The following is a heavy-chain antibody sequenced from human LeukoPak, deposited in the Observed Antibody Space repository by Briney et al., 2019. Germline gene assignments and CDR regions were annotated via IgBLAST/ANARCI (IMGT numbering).Heavy chain of an antibody. D-gene: IGHD4-23*01. V-gene: IGHV1-2*06. CDR1: GYTFTGYY. CDR3: ARGETHSMYYGMDV. CDR2: INPNSGGT. Sequence: VASVTVSCKASGYTFTGYYMHWVRQAPGQGLEWMGRINPNSGGTNYAQKFQGRVTMTRDTSISTAYMELSRLRSDDTAVYYCARGETHSMYYGMDVWGQGTTVTVSS. J-gene: IGHJ6*02.